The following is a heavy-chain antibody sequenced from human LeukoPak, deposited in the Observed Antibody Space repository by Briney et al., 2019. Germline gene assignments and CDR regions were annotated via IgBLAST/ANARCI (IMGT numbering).Heavy chain of an antibody. D-gene: IGHD3-16*01. J-gene: IGHJ6*03. V-gene: IGHV3-30*02. CDR1: GFIFSNYG. CDR3: ARAGELRYMDV. CDR2: IRNDGSNK. Sequence: GGSLTLSCAASGFIFSNYGMHWVRQAPGKGLEWVAFIRNDGSNKYYADPVKGRFTISRDNAKNSLFLQMSSLRADDTAIYYCARAGELRYMDVWGKGTAVTVSS.